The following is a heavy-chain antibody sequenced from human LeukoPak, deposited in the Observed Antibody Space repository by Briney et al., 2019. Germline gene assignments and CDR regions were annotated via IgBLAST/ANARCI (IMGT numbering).Heavy chain of an antibody. J-gene: IGHJ6*02. CDR1: GFTFSSYA. V-gene: IGHV3-30-3*01. D-gene: IGHD6-25*01. Sequence: GGSLRLSCSASGFTFSSYAMHWVRQAPGKGLEWVAVISYDGSNKYYADSVKGRFTISRDNSKNTLYLQMNSLRAEDTAVYYCVRKEEAGYGMDVWGQGTTVTVSS. CDR2: ISYDGSNK. CDR3: VRKEEAGYGMDV.